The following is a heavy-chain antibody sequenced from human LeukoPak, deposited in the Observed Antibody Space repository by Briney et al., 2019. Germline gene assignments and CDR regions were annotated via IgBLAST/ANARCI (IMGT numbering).Heavy chain of an antibody. D-gene: IGHD6-19*01. CDR1: GFTFDDYA. CDR3: AKAAVAHYYYYYMDV. J-gene: IGHJ6*03. CDR2: ISWDGGST. V-gene: IGHV3-43D*03. Sequence: PGGSLRLSCAASGFTFDDYAMHWVRQAPGKGLEWVSLISWDGGSTYYADSVKGRFTISRDNSKNSLYLQMNSLRAEDTALYYCAKAAVAHYYYYYMDVWGKGTTVTVS.